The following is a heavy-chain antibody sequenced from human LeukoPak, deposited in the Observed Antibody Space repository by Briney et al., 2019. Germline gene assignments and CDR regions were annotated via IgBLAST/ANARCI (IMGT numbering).Heavy chain of an antibody. D-gene: IGHD3-10*01. J-gene: IGHJ4*02. CDR2: ISGSGGST. Sequence: GGSLRLSCAASGFTFSSYGMSWVRQAPGKGLEWVSAISGSGGSTYYADSVKGRFTISRDNSKNTLYLQMNSLRAEDTAVYYCARWFWLGGSFDYWGQGTLVTVSS. CDR3: ARWFWLGGSFDY. V-gene: IGHV3-23*01. CDR1: GFTFSSYG.